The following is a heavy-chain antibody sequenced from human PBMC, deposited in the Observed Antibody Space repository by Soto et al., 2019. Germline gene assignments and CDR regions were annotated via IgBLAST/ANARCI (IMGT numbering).Heavy chain of an antibody. CDR2: IYHSGST. CDR1: GGSISSSNW. J-gene: IGHJ4*02. D-gene: IGHD6-13*01. V-gene: IGHV4-4*02. CDR3: ARLLAAAGTSDY. Sequence: SETLSLTCAVSGGSISSSNWWSWVRQPPGKGLEWIGEIYHSGSTNYNPSLKSRVTISVDKSRNQFSLKLSSVTAADTAVYYCARLLAAAGTSDYWGQGTLVTVSS.